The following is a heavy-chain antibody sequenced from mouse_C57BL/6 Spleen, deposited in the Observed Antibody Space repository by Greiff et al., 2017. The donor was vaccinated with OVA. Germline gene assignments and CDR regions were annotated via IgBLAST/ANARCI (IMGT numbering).Heavy chain of an antibody. D-gene: IGHD1-1*01. CDR1: GYTFTDYE. CDR3: TRDRGKYYYGSSYAMDY. V-gene: IGHV1-15*01. Sequence: QVQLKQSGAELVRPGASVTLSCKASGYTFTDYEMHWVKQTPVHGLEWIGAIDPETGGTAYNQKFKGKAILTADKSSSTAYMELRSLTSEDSAVYYCTRDRGKYYYGSSYAMDYWGQGTSVTVSS. CDR2: IDPETGGT. J-gene: IGHJ4*01.